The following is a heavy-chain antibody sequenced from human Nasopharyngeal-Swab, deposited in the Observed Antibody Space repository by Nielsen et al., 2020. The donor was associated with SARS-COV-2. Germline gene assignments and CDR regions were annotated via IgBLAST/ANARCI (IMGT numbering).Heavy chain of an antibody. J-gene: IGHJ4*02. CDR3: ARTDYYGSGSPDY. V-gene: IGHV4-39*01. D-gene: IGHD3-10*01. Sequence: SETLSLTCTVSGGSISSSSYYWGWIRQPPGKGLEWIGSIYYSGSTYYNPSLESRVTISVDTSKNQFSLKLSSVTAADTAVYYCARTDYYGSGSPDYWGQGTLVTVSS. CDR1: GGSISSSSYY. CDR2: IYYSGST.